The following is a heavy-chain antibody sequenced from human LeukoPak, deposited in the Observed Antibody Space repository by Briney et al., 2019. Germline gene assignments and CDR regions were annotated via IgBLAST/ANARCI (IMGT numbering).Heavy chain of an antibody. CDR3: ARTYGSGSYYGWFDP. CDR1: GYTFTGYY. J-gene: IGHJ5*02. CDR2: INPSSGGT. V-gene: IGHV1-2*06. D-gene: IGHD3-10*01. Sequence: ASVKVSCKASGYTFTGYYMHWVRQAPGQGLEWMGRINPSSGGTNYAQKFQGRVTMTRDTSISTAYMELSRLRSDDTAVYYCARTYGSGSYYGWFDPWGQGTLVTVSS.